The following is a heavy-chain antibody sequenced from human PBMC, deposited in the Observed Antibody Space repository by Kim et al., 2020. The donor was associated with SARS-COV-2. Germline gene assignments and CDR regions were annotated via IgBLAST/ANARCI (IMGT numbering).Heavy chain of an antibody. CDR2: VYYSGST. D-gene: IGHD1-1*01. CDR1: GGSISRSNSH. J-gene: IGHJ5*02. Sequence: SETLSLTCTVSGGSISRSNSHWGWIRQPPGKGLEWIGSVYYSGSTFYNPTLKSRVTIYVDTTENQLSLNPTSVTAAATAVYSCARLEMTGIGGVGWFDP. V-gene: IGHV4-39*01. CDR3: ARLEMTGIGGVGWFDP.